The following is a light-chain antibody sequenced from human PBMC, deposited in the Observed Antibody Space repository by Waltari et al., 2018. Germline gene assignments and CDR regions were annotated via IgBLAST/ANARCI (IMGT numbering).Light chain of an antibody. V-gene: IGLV1-40*01. CDR1: TSNIGAGHD. CDR3: QSFDNMLSGGVV. CDR2: GKT. J-gene: IGLJ2*01. Sequence: QSVLTQPPSVSGTPGQRVTISCSGSTSNIGAGHDVHWYQHLPGTAPKLLIYGKTNRPSGVPDRYSGSKSGTSASLAITVLQADDEADYFCQSFDNMLSGGVVFGGGTKLAVL.